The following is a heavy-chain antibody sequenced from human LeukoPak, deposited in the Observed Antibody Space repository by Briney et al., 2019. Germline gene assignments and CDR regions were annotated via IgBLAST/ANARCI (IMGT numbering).Heavy chain of an antibody. V-gene: IGHV3-7*04. D-gene: IGHD3-16*01. CDR1: GFTFSGFW. J-gene: IGHJ4*02. CDR3: LRGGGSFDA. Sequence: GGSLRLSCAASGFTFSGFWMSWVRQAPTKGLEWVANIKCDGSDKRYVDSVKGRFTVSRDNANNSLYLQMNSLRAEDTAVYYCLRGGGSFDAWGQGTLVTVSS. CDR2: IKCDGSDK.